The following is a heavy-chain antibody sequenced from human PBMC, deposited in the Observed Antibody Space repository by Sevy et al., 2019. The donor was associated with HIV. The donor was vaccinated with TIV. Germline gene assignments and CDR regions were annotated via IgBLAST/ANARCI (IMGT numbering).Heavy chain of an antibody. CDR1: GFIFGDYY. J-gene: IGHJ4*02. CDR3: VRDAHYDDANWGFDY. D-gene: IGHD3-22*01. Sequence: GGSLRLSCAASGFIFGDYYMAWVRQAPGKGLEWISCVSRGGFTIDYADSVEGRFSISRDDAKDSLFLQMDSLRAEDTAFYYCVRDAHYDDANWGFDYWGQGALVTVSS. V-gene: IGHV3-11*01. CDR2: VSRGGFTI.